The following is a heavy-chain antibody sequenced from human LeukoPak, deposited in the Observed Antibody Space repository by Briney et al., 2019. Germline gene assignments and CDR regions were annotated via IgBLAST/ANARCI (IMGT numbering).Heavy chain of an antibody. V-gene: IGHV1-2*02. J-gene: IGHJ4*02. CDR2: IDRKSGGT. D-gene: IGHD1-1*01. CDR1: GYTFIDYY. Sequence: ASVKVSCKASGYTFIDYYMHWVRQAPGQGLEWMGRIDRKSGGTSYAQKFQGRVTMTMDTSITTAYMALNSLRSDDTAIYYCARLALSGIDYWGQGTLVTVSS. CDR3: ARLALSGIDY.